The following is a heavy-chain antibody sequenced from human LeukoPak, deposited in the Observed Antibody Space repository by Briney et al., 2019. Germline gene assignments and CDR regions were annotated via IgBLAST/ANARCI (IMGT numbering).Heavy chain of an antibody. CDR1: GYTFTNYD. D-gene: IGHD5-12*01. Sequence: ASVKVSCKVSGYTFTNYDINWVRQASGQGLEWMGWMNPNSGNTGYAQKFQGRVTMTRNIAISTAYMELSSLRSEDTAVYYCAVTSGYSGYDFRFNYCGQGTLVTVSS. V-gene: IGHV1-8*01. CDR3: AVTSGYSGYDFRFNY. CDR2: MNPNSGNT. J-gene: IGHJ4*02.